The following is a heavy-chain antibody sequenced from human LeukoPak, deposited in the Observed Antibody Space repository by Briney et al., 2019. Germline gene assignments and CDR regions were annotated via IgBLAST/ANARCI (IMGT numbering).Heavy chain of an antibody. D-gene: IGHD1-26*01. CDR1: GGTFSCYA. J-gene: IGHJ5*02. CDR2: IIPMFGTA. Sequence: ASVKVSCKASGGTFSCYAISWVRQAPGQGLEWMGGIIPMFGTANYAQKFQGRVTITADKSTSTAYMELSSLRSEDTAVYYCARDNSVGDTAWWFDPWGQGTLVTVSS. CDR3: ARDNSVGDTAWWFDP. V-gene: IGHV1-69*06.